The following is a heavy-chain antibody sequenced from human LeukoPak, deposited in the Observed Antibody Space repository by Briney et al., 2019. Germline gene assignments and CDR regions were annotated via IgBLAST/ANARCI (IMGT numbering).Heavy chain of an antibody. V-gene: IGHV4-30-2*01. CDR2: IYHSGST. CDR1: GGSISSGGYY. Sequence: PSETLSLTCTVSGGSISSGGYYWSWIRQPPGKGLEWIGYIYHSGSTYYNPSLKSRVTISVDTSKNQFSLKLSSVTAADTAVYYCARVVGEDIVVVVAAMAARWFDPWGQGTLVTVSS. CDR3: ARVVGEDIVVVVAAMAARWFDP. J-gene: IGHJ5*02. D-gene: IGHD2-15*01.